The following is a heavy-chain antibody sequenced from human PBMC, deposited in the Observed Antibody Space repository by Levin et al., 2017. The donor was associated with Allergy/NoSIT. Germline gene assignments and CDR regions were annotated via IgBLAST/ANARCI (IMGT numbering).Heavy chain of an antibody. CDR3: ARPYSSSWYHAFDI. CDR1: GFTFSDYY. J-gene: IGHJ3*02. Sequence: HGESLKISCAASGFTFSDYYMSWIRQAPGKGLEWVSYISSSSSYTNYADSVKGRFTISRDNAKNSLYLQMNSLRAEDTAVYYCARPYSSSWYHAFDIWGQGTMVTVSS. V-gene: IGHV3-11*03. CDR2: ISSSSSYT. D-gene: IGHD6-13*01.